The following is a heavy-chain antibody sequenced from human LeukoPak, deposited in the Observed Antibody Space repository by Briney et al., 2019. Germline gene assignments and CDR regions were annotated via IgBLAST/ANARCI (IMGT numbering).Heavy chain of an antibody. J-gene: IGHJ4*02. Sequence: SVKVSCKASGYTFTSYGISWVRQAPGQGLEWMGGIIPIFGTANYAQKFQGRVTITADESTSTAYMELSSLRSEDTAVYYCARVDSSGSPVDYWGQGTLVTVSS. CDR2: IIPIFGTA. CDR1: GYTFTSYG. V-gene: IGHV1-69*13. D-gene: IGHD6-19*01. CDR3: ARVDSSGSPVDY.